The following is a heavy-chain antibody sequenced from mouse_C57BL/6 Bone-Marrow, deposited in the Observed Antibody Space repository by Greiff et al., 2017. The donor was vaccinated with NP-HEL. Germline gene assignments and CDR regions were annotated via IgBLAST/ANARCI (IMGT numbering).Heavy chain of an antibody. CDR2: SRNKANDYTT. CDR3: ARVARNYYGSSYDYAMDY. D-gene: IGHD1-1*01. J-gene: IGHJ4*01. V-gene: IGHV7-1*01. Sequence: EVKLVESGGGLVQSGRSLRLSCATSGFTFSDFYMEWVRQAPGKGLEWIAASRNKANDYTTEYSASVKGRFIVSRDTSQSILYLQMNALRAEDTAIYYCARVARNYYGSSYDYAMDYWGQGTSVTVSS. CDR1: GFTFSDFY.